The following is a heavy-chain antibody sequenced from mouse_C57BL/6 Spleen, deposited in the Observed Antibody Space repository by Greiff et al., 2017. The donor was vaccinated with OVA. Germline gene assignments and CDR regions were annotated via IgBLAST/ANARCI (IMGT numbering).Heavy chain of an antibody. CDR3: VRNDYDEDSWFAY. CDR1: GYTFTSYW. D-gene: IGHD2-4*01. V-gene: IGHV1-59*01. J-gene: IGHJ3*01. Sequence: QVQLQQPGAELVRPGTSVKLSCKASGYTFTSYWLHWVKQRPGQGLEWIGVLDPSDSYTNYNQTFKGKATLTVYTSSSTAYMQRSRLTSEDSAVYYCVRNDYDEDSWFAYWGQGTLVTVSA. CDR2: LDPSDSYT.